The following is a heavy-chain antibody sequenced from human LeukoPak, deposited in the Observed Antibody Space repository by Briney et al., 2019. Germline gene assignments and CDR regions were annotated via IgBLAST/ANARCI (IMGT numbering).Heavy chain of an antibody. J-gene: IGHJ6*02. CDR2: IYSSGST. V-gene: IGHV4-4*07. CDR1: GGSISSSY. D-gene: IGHD3-9*01. Sequence: SETLSLTCTVSGGSISSSYWTWIRQPAGKGLEWIGRIYSSGSTNYNPSLKGRLTMSVDTSRNQFSLKLNSVTAADTAVYYCARECLSGICPYNNMDVWGQGTTVTVSS. CDR3: ARECLSGICPYNNMDV.